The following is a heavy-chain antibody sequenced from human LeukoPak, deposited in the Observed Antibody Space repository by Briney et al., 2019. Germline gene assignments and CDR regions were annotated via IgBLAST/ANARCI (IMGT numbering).Heavy chain of an antibody. V-gene: IGHV1-69*13. D-gene: IGHD5-24*01. J-gene: IGHJ4*02. CDR1: GYTFTSYY. Sequence: ASVKVSCKASGYTFTSYYIHWVRQAPGQGLESMGGIIPIFGTANYAQKFQGRVTITADESTSTAYMELSSLRSEDTAVYYCARLGPGGMATITNWGQGTLVTVSS. CDR2: IIPIFGTA. CDR3: ARLGPGGMATITN.